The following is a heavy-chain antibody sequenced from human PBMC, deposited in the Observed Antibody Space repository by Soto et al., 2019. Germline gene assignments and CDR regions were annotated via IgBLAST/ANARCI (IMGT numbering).Heavy chain of an antibody. CDR1: GYTFTSDG. CDR2: ISAYNGNT. D-gene: IGHD3-10*01. Sequence: ASVKLSCKASGYTFTSDGISWLRQAPRQGLEWMGWISAYNGNTNYAQKFQGRVSITRDTSASTAYMELSSLRSEDTAVYYCARDVVRGVIMDDYYYGMDVWGQGTTVTVSS. CDR3: ARDVVRGVIMDDYYYGMDV. V-gene: IGHV1-18*04. J-gene: IGHJ6*02.